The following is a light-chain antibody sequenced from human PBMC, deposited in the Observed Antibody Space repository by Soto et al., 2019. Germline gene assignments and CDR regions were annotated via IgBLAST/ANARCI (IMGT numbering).Light chain of an antibody. V-gene: IGKV3-11*01. CDR3: QQRSNWIT. J-gene: IGKJ5*01. Sequence: EIVLTQSPGTVSLSPGERATLSCRASQTVTRNYLAWYQQKPGQAPRLLIYDASNRATGIPARFSGSGSGTDFTLTISSLEPEDFAVYYCQQRSNWITFGQGTRLEI. CDR1: QTVTRNY. CDR2: DAS.